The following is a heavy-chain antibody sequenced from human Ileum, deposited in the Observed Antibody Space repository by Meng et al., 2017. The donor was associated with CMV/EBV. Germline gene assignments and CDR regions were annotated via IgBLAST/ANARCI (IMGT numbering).Heavy chain of an antibody. V-gene: IGHV3-23*01. CDR1: GLTFQSYA. D-gene: IGHD3-16*01. Sequence: LPCEASGLTFQSYAMSWVRQAPGKGLEWVSAISGSGGRTYYADSVKGRFTISRDNSKNTLYLQMNSLRAEDTAVYYCAKGVGPHDYWGQGTLVTVSS. J-gene: IGHJ4*02. CDR2: ISGSGGRT. CDR3: AKGVGPHDY.